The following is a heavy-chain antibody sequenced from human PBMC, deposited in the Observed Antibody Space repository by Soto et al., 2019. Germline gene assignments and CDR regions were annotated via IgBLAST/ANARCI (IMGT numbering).Heavy chain of an antibody. D-gene: IGHD3-16*01. J-gene: IGHJ5*02. CDR2: IYPNRNT. CDR3: ARGGGCFVP. V-gene: IGHV4-30-2*01. CDR1: GGSISSGGYS. Sequence: QLQLQESGSGLVTPSQTLSLTCGVSGGSISSGGYSWNWIRQTPGKGLEWIGYIYPNRNTYYNPSLNSRVTISLDMSKNQFSLKLTSGTAADTAVYFCARGGGCFVPWGQGSLVIVST.